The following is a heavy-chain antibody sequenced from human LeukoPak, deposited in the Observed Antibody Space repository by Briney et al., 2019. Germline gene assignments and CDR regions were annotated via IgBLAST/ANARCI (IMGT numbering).Heavy chain of an antibody. CDR1: GFTFSSYS. D-gene: IGHD4-17*01. J-gene: IGHJ4*02. CDR2: ISSSSSTI. V-gene: IGHV3-48*04. CDR3: AKDRGVTTTYYFDY. Sequence: GGSLRLSCAASGFTFSSYSMNWVRQAPGKGLEWVSYISSSSSTIYYADSVKGRFTISRDNAKNSLYLQMNSLRAEDTALYYCAKDRGVTTTYYFDYWGQGTLVTVSS.